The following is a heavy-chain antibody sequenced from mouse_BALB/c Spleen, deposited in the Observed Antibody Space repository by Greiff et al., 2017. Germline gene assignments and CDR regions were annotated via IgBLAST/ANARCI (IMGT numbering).Heavy chain of an antibody. CDR2: IWSGGST. CDR1: GFSLTSYG. V-gene: IGHV2-4-1*01. J-gene: IGHJ3*01. CDR3: ARMGYDAAWFAY. Sequence: VQLQQSGPGLVQPSQSLSITCTVSGFSLTSYGVHWVRQSPGKGLEWLGVIWSGGSTDYNAAFISRLSISKDNSKSQVFFKMNSLQADDTAIYYCARMGYDAAWFAYWGQGTLVTVSA. D-gene: IGHD2-3*01.